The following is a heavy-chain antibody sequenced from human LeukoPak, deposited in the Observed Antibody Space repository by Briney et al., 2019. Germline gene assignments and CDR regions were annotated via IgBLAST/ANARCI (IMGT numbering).Heavy chain of an antibody. CDR3: ARLLFYKYYYDSSGYFDY. D-gene: IGHD3-22*01. J-gene: IGHJ4*02. Sequence: WVRQAPGKGLEWIGSIYYSGSTYYNPSLKSRVTISVDTSKNQFSLKLSSVTAADTAVYYCARLLFYKYYYDSSGYFDYWGQGTLVTVSS. CDR2: IYYSGST. V-gene: IGHV4-39*01.